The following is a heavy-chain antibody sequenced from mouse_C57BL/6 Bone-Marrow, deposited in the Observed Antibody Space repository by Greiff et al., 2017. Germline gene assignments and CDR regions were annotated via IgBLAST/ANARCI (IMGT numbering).Heavy chain of an antibody. Sequence: QVQLQQSGAELARPGASVKLSCKASGYTFTSYGISWVKQRTGQGLEWIGEIYPRSGNTYYNEKFKGKATLTADKSSSTAYMKLRSLTSEDSAVYYCASPYGCSHAHWGQGTSVTVSS. CDR2: IYPRSGNT. D-gene: IGHD1-1*01. CDR3: ASPYGCSHAH. CDR1: GYTFTSYG. V-gene: IGHV1-81*01. J-gene: IGHJ4*01.